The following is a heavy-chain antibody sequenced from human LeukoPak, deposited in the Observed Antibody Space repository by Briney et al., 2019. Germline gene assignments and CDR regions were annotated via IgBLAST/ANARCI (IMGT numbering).Heavy chain of an antibody. J-gene: IGHJ6*03. CDR2: IYYSGST. Sequence: PSETLSLTCTVSGGPISSSSYYWGWIRQPPGKGLEWIGSIYYSGSTYYNPSLKSRVTISVDKSKNQFSLKLSSVTAADTAVYYCATRKSTVTSYYYYYYMDVWGKGTTVTVSS. V-gene: IGHV4-39*01. D-gene: IGHD4-11*01. CDR1: GGPISSSSYY. CDR3: ATRKSTVTSYYYYYYMDV.